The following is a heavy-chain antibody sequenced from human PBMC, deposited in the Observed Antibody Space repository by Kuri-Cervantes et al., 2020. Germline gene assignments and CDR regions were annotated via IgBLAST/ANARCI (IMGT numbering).Heavy chain of an antibody. J-gene: IGHJ5*02. Sequence: GESLKISCAASGFTFSSYAMSWVRQTPGKGLEWVSGISASGVNTYYADSVKGRLTISRDNSKNTLYLQMNSLRAEDTAVYYCAKDSLDYDILTGFGIWFDPWGQGTLVTVSS. CDR3: AKDSLDYDILTGFGIWFDP. CDR1: GFTFSSYA. V-gene: IGHV3-23*01. CDR2: ISASGVNT. D-gene: IGHD3-9*01.